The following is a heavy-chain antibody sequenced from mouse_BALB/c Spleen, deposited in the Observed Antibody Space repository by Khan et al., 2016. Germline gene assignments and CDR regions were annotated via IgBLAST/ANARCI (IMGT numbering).Heavy chain of an antibody. J-gene: IGHJ3*01. CDR1: GFNIKDTY. V-gene: IGHV14-3*02. Sequence: VQLQQSGAELVKPVASVKLSCTASGFNIKDTYMHWVKQRPEQGLEWIGRIDPANGNTKYDPKFQGKATITADTSSNTAYLQLSSLTSEDTAVYYCAMITAYWGQGTLVTVSA. CDR3: AMITAY. D-gene: IGHD2-4*01. CDR2: IDPANGNT.